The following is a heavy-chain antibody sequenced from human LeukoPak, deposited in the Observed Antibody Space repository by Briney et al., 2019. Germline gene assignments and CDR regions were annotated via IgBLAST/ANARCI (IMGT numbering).Heavy chain of an antibody. V-gene: IGHV4-39*07. CDR1: GGSISSSSYY. J-gene: IGHJ4*02. CDR3: ARTRDSSGSDY. CDR2: IYYSGST. Sequence: SETLSLTCTVSGGSISSSSYYWGWIRQPPGKGLEWIGSIYYSGSTYYNPSLKSRVTISVDTSKNQFSLKLSSVTAADTAVYYCARTRDSSGSDYWGQGTLVTVSS. D-gene: IGHD3-22*01.